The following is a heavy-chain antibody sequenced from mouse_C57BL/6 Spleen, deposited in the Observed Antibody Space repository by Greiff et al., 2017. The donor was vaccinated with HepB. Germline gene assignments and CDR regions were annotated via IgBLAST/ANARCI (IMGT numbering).Heavy chain of an antibody. J-gene: IGHJ3*01. CDR2: IYPGSGNT. V-gene: IGHV1-76*01. CDR3: AREDYYGSRLPFAY. CDR1: GYTFTDYY. D-gene: IGHD1-1*01. Sequence: QVQLKESGAELVRPGASVKLSCKASGYTFTDYYINWVKQRPGQGLEWIARIYPGSGNTYYNEKFKGKATLTAEKSSSTAYMQLSSLTSEDSAVYFCAREDYYGSRLPFAYWGQGTLVTVSA.